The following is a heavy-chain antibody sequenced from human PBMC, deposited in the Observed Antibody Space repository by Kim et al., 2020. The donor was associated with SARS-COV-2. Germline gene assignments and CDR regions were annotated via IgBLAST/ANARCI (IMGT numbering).Heavy chain of an antibody. CDR2: ISYDGSNK. Sequence: GGSLRLSCAASGFTFSSYAMHWVRQAPGKGLEWVAVISYDGSNKYYADSVKGRFTISRDNSKNTLYLQMNSLRAEDTPVYSCPRGGYIVVQVAWSFAYW. CDR3: PRGGYIVVQVAWSFAY. V-gene: IGHV3-30*04. CDR1: GFTFSSYA. D-gene: IGHD2-15*01. J-gene: IGHJ4*01.